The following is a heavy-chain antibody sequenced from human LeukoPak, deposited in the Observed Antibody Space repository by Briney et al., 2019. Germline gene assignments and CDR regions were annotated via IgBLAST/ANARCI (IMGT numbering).Heavy chain of an antibody. CDR1: GFTFSSYG. D-gene: IGHD4-17*01. V-gene: IGHV3-30*18. Sequence: PGGSLRLSCAASGFTFSSYGMHWVRLAPGKGLEWVAVISYDGSNKYYADSVKGRFTISRDNSKNTLYLQMNSLRAEDTAVYYCAKTATTVTRGYFDYWGQGTLVTVSS. J-gene: IGHJ4*02. CDR2: ISYDGSNK. CDR3: AKTATTVTRGYFDY.